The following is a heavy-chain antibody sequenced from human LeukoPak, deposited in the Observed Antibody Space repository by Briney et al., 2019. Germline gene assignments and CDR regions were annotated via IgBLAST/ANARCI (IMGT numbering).Heavy chain of an antibody. CDR3: ARGAGSTTSNDAFDF. CDR1: GGSISSSSYS. D-gene: IGHD1-1*01. Sequence: PSETLSLTCTVSGGSISSSSYSWSWIRQPPGKGLEWIGYIFYTGGTYYNPSLKSRVTISVDTSKNQFSLKLSSVTAADTAVYYCARGAGSTTSNDAFDFWGQGTMVTVSS. V-gene: IGHV4-30-4*07. CDR2: IFYTGGT. J-gene: IGHJ3*01.